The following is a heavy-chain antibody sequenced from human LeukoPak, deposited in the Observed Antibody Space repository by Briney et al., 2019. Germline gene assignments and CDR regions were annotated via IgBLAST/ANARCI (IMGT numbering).Heavy chain of an antibody. CDR3: ARDRGLDYYDSSGYFDAFDI. J-gene: IGHJ3*02. Sequence: SETLSLTCTVSGGSISSSSYYWGWIRQPPGKGLEWIGSIYYSGSTYYNPSLKSRVTISVDTSKNQFSLKLSSVTAADTAVYYCARDRGLDYYDSSGYFDAFDIWGQGTMVTVSS. CDR1: GGSISSSSYY. D-gene: IGHD3-22*01. V-gene: IGHV4-39*07. CDR2: IYYSGST.